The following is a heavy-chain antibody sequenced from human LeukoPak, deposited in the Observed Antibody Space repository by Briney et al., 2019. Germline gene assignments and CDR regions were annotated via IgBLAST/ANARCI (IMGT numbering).Heavy chain of an antibody. V-gene: IGHV3-30-3*01. J-gene: IGHJ4*02. CDR3: ARAPMITFGGVIVPLPDY. CDR1: GFTFSSYA. Sequence: GGSLRLSCAASGFTFSSYAMHWVRQAPGKGREWVAVISYDGSNKYYADSVKGRFTISRDNSKNTLYLQMNSLRAEDTAVYYCARAPMITFGGVIVPLPDYWGQGTLVTVSS. CDR2: ISYDGSNK. D-gene: IGHD3-16*02.